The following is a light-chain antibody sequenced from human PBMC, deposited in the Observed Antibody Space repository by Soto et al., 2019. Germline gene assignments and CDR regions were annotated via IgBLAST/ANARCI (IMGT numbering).Light chain of an antibody. CDR1: TSDVGGYNY. Sequence: QSALTQPASVSGSPGQSIAISCTGTTSDVGGYNYVSWYQQHPGKAPKLMIYDVSNRPSGVSNRSSGSKSGNTASLTISGLQAEDEADYYCSSYTSNTTPVFGGGTKLTVL. J-gene: IGLJ3*02. CDR3: SSYTSNTTPV. V-gene: IGLV2-14*01. CDR2: DVS.